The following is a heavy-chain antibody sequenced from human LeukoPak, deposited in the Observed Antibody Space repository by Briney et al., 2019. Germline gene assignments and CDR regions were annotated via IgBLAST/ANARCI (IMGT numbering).Heavy chain of an antibody. CDR1: GGTFSSYA. D-gene: IGHD3-22*01. CDR2: IIPIFGTA. J-gene: IGHJ4*02. CDR3: ASRSRYYYDSSGYYSFDY. V-gene: IGHV1-69*05. Sequence: ASVKVTCKASGGTFSSYAISWVRQAPGQGLEWMGGIIPIFGTANYAQKFQGRVTITTDESTSTAYMELSSLRSEDTAVYYCASRSRYYYDSSGYYSFDYWGQGTLVTVSS.